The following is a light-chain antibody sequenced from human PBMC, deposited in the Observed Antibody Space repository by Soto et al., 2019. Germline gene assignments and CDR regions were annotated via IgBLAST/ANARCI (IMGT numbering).Light chain of an antibody. V-gene: IGKV3-20*01. CDR1: QSVLGSH. CDR2: AAS. J-gene: IGKJ5*01. CDR3: QQYGRSPIT. Sequence: DIVVSQSPGTLSVSPGETATLSCTASQSVLGSHLAWYQHKPGQAPRLLIYAASDRPTGIPDRFSGSGSGTEFTLTIIRLEPEDFAAYYCQQYGRSPITFGLGTRLEIK.